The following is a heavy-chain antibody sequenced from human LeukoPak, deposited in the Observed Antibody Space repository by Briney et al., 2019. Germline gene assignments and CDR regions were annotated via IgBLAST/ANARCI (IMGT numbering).Heavy chain of an antibody. CDR1: GGSIKSNNW. J-gene: IGHJ4*02. Sequence: SETLSLTCAVSGGSIKSNNWWSWVRQPPGKGLEWIGEIYHSGSTNYNPSLKSRVTISVDTSKNQFSLKLSSVTAADTAVYYCARASRITIFGVVIIPSRGYYFDYWGQGTLVTVSS. V-gene: IGHV4-4*02. D-gene: IGHD3-3*01. CDR3: ARASRITIFGVVIIPSRGYYFDY. CDR2: IYHSGST.